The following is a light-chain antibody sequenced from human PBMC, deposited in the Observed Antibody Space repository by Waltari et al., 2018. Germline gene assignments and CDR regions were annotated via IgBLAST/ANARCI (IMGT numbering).Light chain of an antibody. CDR3: SAWDDSLNGVV. CDR2: TND. CDR1: RSNIGSRT. V-gene: IGLV1-44*01. J-gene: IGLJ2*01. Sequence: QSVLTQPPSASGTPGQRVTISCSGSRSNIGSRTVNWYQQFPGPAPNLLIYTNDQRPSGVPDRFSASKSGTSASLAISGLQSEDEADYYCSAWDDSLNGVVFGGGTKLTVL.